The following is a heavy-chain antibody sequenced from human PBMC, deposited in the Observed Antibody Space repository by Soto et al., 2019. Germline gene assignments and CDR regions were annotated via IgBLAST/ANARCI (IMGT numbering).Heavy chain of an antibody. CDR1: GFTFSSYG. CDR3: AKDLDLGYYDSSGYYYPHLGMDV. D-gene: IGHD3-22*01. Sequence: GGSLRLSCAASGFTFSSYGMHWVRQAPGKGLEWVAVISYDGSNKYYADSAKGRFTISRDNSKNTLYLQMNSLRAEDTAVYYCAKDLDLGYYDSSGYYYPHLGMDVWGQGTTVTVSS. CDR2: ISYDGSNK. J-gene: IGHJ6*02. V-gene: IGHV3-30*18.